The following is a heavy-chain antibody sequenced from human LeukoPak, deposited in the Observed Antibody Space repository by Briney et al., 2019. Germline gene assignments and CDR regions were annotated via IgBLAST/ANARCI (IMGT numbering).Heavy chain of an antibody. J-gene: IGHJ4*02. CDR3: ARDRGTWNDDGFDY. D-gene: IGHD1-1*01. CDR1: GGSISSNGYY. Sequence: SETLSLTCTVSGGSISSNGYYWAWFRQPPGKGLEWIGSIYYSGGTYYNPSLKSRVTISVDTSKHQFSLKLSSVTAADTAVYYCARDRGTWNDDGFDYWGQGTLVTVSS. V-gene: IGHV4-39*07. CDR2: IYYSGGT.